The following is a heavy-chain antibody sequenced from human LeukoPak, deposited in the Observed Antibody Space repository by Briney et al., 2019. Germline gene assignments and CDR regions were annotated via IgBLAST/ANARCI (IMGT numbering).Heavy chain of an antibody. J-gene: IGHJ6*03. CDR3: ARAGPPRGDYYYYYMDV. CDR1: GFTFSSYW. CDR2: IRQDGSEK. D-gene: IGHD3-10*01. V-gene: IGHV3-7*01. Sequence: PGGSLRLSCAASGFTFSSYWMSWVRQAPGKGLEWVANIRQDGSEKYYVDSVKGRFTISRDNAKNSLYLQMNSLRAEDTAAYYCARAGPPRGDYYYYYMDVWGKGTTVTVSS.